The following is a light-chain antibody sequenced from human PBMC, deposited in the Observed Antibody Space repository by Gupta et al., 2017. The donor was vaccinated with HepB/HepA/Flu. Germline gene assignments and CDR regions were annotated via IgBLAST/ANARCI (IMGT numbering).Light chain of an antibody. J-gene: IGKJ4*01. V-gene: IGKV3-15*01. Sequence: EIVMTQSQATLSVSPGERATLSCRASQSVSSNLAWYQQKPGQAPRLLIYGASTRATGIPARFSGSGSGTEFTLTISSLQSEEFAVYYCQQYNNWPPVTFGGGTKVEIK. CDR1: QSVSSN. CDR2: GAS. CDR3: QQYNNWPPVT.